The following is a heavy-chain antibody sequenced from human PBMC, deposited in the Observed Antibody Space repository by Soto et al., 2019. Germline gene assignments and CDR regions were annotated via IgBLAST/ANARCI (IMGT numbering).Heavy chain of an antibody. CDR3: ARDVDIAVAGTGGLDP. CDR1: GYTFTSYY. D-gene: IGHD6-19*01. V-gene: IGHV1-46*04. J-gene: IGHJ5*02. CDR2: INPSGGST. Sequence: QVQLVQSGAEVKKPGASVKVSCKASGYTFTSYYMHWVRQAPGQGLEWMGIINPSGGSTSYAQKLQGRVTMTRDTSTSTVYMELSSLRSEDTAVYYCARDVDIAVAGTGGLDPWGQGTLVTVSS.